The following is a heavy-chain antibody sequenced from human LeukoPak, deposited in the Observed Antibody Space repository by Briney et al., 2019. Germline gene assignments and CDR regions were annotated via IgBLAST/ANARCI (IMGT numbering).Heavy chain of an antibody. J-gene: IGHJ4*02. CDR3: PLELGEGFDY. Sequence: GGSLRLSCAASGFTFSSNSMNWVRQAPGKGLEWVSYISSGSGTIYYADSVKGRFTISRDNAKNSLYLQMNSLRAEDTAVYYCPLELGEGFDYWGQGTLVTVSS. CDR2: ISSGSGTI. CDR1: GFTFSSNS. D-gene: IGHD1-7*01. V-gene: IGHV3-48*01.